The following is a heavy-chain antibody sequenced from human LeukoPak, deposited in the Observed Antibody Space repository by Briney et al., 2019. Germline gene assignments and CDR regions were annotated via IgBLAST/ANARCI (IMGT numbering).Heavy chain of an antibody. J-gene: IGHJ5*02. CDR3: ARVGIAAAAHWSDP. CDR2: IRFDGSKE. V-gene: IGHV3-30*02. CDR1: GFIFTTYG. D-gene: IGHD6-13*01. Sequence: PGGSLRLSCAASGFIFTTYGMHWVRQAPGRGLEWVAFIRFDGSKEDYGDSVKGRFTISRDNSKNTLYLQMNSLRLEDTAVYYCARVGIAAAAHWSDPWGQGTLVTV.